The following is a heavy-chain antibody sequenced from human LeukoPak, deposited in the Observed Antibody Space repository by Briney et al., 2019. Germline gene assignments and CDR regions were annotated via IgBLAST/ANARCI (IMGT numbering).Heavy chain of an antibody. Sequence: PSETLSLTYTVSGGSISSYYWSWIRQPPGKGLEWIGYIYYSGSTNYNPSLKSRVTISVDTSKNQFSLKLSSVTAADTAVYYCARESYVWGSYRAIFDYWGQGTLVTVSS. D-gene: IGHD3-16*02. V-gene: IGHV4-59*01. CDR1: GGSISSYY. CDR2: IYYSGST. J-gene: IGHJ4*02. CDR3: ARESYVWGSYRAIFDY.